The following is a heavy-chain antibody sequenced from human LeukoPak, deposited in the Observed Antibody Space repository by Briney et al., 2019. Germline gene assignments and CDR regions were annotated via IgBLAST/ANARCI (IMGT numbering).Heavy chain of an antibody. CDR1: GGSFSGYY. J-gene: IGHJ5*02. Sequence: PSETLSLTCAVYGGSFSGYYWSWIRQPPGKGLEWIGEINHSGSTNYNPSLKSRVTISVDTSKNQFSLKLSSVTAADTAVYYCARGASPLDPSVEDSSGYQEFDPWGQGTLVTVSS. CDR2: INHSGST. CDR3: ARGASPLDPSVEDSSGYQEFDP. D-gene: IGHD3-22*01. V-gene: IGHV4-34*01.